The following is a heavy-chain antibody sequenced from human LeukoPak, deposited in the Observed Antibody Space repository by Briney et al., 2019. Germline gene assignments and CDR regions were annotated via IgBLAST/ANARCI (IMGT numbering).Heavy chain of an antibody. CDR2: ISAYNSNT. D-gene: IGHD5-12*01. CDR3: ARVSGLRSHLWLKTYFDY. CDR1: GYTFTSYG. J-gene: IGHJ4*02. Sequence: ASVKVSCKASGYTFTSYGISWVRQAPGQGLEWMGWISAYNSNTNYAQKLQGRVTMTTDTSTSTAYMELRSLRSDDTAVYYCARVSGLRSHLWLKTYFDYWGQGTLVTASS. V-gene: IGHV1-18*01.